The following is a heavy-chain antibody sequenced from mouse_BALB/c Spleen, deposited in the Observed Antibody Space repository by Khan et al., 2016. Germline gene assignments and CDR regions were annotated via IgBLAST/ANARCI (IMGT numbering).Heavy chain of an antibody. J-gene: IGHJ1*01. V-gene: IGHV2-6-4*01. CDR2: IWGGGST. CDR1: GFSLSRYS. D-gene: IGHD1-1*01. CDR3: ARKGVATRYFDV. Sequence: VQLQESGPGLVAPSQSLSITCTVSGFSLSRYSVHWVRQPPGKGLEWLGMIWGGGSTDYHSALKSRLSISKDKSKGQVFLKMNSLQTDETAMYYCARKGVATRYFDVWYAGTTDTGSS.